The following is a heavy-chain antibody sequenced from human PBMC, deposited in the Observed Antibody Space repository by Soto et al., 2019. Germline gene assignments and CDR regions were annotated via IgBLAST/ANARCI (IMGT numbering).Heavy chain of an antibody. V-gene: IGHV3-30*18. CDR1: GFTFSSYG. CDR2: ISYDGSNK. J-gene: IGHJ3*02. CDR3: AKDLVYYDSSGSMERGAFDI. Sequence: QVQLVESGGGVVQPGRSLRLSCAASGFTFSSYGMHWVRQAPGKGLEWVAVISYDGSNKYYADSVKGRFTISRDNSKNTLYQQMNSLRAEDTAVYYCAKDLVYYDSSGSMERGAFDIWGQGTMVTVSS. D-gene: IGHD3-22*01.